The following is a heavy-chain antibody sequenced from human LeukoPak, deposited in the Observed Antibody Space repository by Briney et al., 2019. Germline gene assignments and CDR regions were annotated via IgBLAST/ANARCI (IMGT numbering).Heavy chain of an antibody. CDR3: ARVPGNYYDSSGYRLGFDY. V-gene: IGHV1-46*01. CDR1: GYTFTSYY. D-gene: IGHD3-22*01. Sequence: APVKVSCKASGYTFTSYYMHWVRQAPGQGLEWMGIINPSGGSTSYAQKFQGRVTMTRDTSTSTVYMELSSLGSEDTAVYYCARVPGNYYDSSGYRLGFDYWGQGTLVTVSS. CDR2: INPSGGST. J-gene: IGHJ4*02.